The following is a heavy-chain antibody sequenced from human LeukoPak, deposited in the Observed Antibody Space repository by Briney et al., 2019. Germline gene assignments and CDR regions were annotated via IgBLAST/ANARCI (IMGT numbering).Heavy chain of an antibody. CDR1: GFSFRSCW. CDR3: ASLVGGYYPPVEAFDV. V-gene: IGHV3-74*01. D-gene: IGHD3-3*01. CDR2: INGDGSTT. J-gene: IGHJ3*01. Sequence: GGSLRLSCAASGFSFRSCWMHWVRQAPGKELVWVSRINGDGSTTNYADSVRGRFTISRDNARNTLYLQMNSLRADDSAVYFCASLVGGYYPPVEAFDVWGQGTMVTVSS.